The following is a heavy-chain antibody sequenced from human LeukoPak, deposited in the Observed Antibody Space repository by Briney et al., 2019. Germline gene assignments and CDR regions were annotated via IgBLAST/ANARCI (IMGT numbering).Heavy chain of an antibody. CDR1: GYTFTGYY. J-gene: IGHJ3*02. CDR3: AREGGFDDSSGFDAFDI. CDR2: INPKSGGT. D-gene: IGHD3-22*01. Sequence: GASVKVSCKASGYTFTGYYMHWVRQAPGQGLEWMGWINPKSGGTNYAQKFQGRVTMTRDTSISTADMELSRLRSDDTAVYYCAREGGFDDSSGFDAFDIRGQGTMVTVSS. V-gene: IGHV1-2*02.